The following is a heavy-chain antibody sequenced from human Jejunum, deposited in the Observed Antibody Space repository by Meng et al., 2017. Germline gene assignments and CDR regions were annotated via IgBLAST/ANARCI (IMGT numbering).Heavy chain of an antibody. V-gene: IGHV3-7*01. Sequence: GGSLRLSCAASGSSFSSYWINWVRQAPAKGLEWVANIKEDGSETYYVDSVKGGFTISRDIAKNSLYLQMNSLRAEDTAVYYCASRFGSGTYRVAYFNYWGQGTLVTVSS. J-gene: IGHJ4*02. CDR2: IKEDGSET. D-gene: IGHD3-10*01. CDR1: GSSFSSYW. CDR3: ASRFGSGTYRVAYFNY.